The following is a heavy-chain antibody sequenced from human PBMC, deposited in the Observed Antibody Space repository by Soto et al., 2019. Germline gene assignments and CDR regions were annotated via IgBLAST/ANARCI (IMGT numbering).Heavy chain of an antibody. CDR2: IYSSGST. J-gene: IGHJ4*02. CDR1: GGSISSYY. V-gene: IGHV4-59*08. D-gene: IGHD6-19*01. Sequence: SETLSLTCTVSGGSISSYYWNWIRQPPGKGLEWIGYIYSSGSTNYNPSIKSRLTMSVDTSKNQFSLNLTSVTAADTAVFYCARFGSIAVTRFDYWGQGVLVTVSS. CDR3: ARFGSIAVTRFDY.